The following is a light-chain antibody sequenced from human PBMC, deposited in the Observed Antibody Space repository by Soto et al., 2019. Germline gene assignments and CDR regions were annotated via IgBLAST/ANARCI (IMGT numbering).Light chain of an antibody. CDR1: QSVSSN. CDR2: GAS. V-gene: IGKV3-15*01. Sequence: EIVMTQSPATLSVSPGERATLSCRASQSVSSNLAWYQQKPGQAPRLLMYGASTRATGIPDRFSGSGSGTEFTLTISSLQSEDFAVYYCQQYGGSPWTFGQGTKVEIK. CDR3: QQYGGSPWT. J-gene: IGKJ1*01.